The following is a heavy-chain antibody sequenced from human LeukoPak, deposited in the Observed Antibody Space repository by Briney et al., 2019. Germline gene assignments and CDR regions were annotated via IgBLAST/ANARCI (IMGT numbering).Heavy chain of an antibody. CDR1: GFTFSSYG. Sequence: PGGSLRLSCAASGFTFSSYGMHWVRQAPGKGLEWVAFIRYDGSNKYYADSVKGRFTISRDNSKNTLYLQMNSLRAEDTAVYYCAKDYYDSSGLIDYWGQGTLVTVSS. CDR2: IRYDGSNK. J-gene: IGHJ4*02. V-gene: IGHV3-30*02. CDR3: AKDYYDSSGLIDY. D-gene: IGHD3-22*01.